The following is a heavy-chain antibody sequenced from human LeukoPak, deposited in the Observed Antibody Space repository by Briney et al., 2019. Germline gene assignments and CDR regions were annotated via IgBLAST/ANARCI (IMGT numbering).Heavy chain of an antibody. CDR3: ARVYGGKGGVFDY. D-gene: IGHD4-23*01. CDR1: RFTFTAYW. J-gene: IGHJ4*02. V-gene: IGHV3-7*01. CDR2: IKQDGSEK. Sequence: PGGSLRLSCAASRFTFTAYWMTWAPQAPGKGLVGVANIKQDGSEKYFVDTVKGRLTISRDNAKNTLSLQMDSLRAKDTAVYYCARVYGGKGGVFDYWGQGTLVTVSS.